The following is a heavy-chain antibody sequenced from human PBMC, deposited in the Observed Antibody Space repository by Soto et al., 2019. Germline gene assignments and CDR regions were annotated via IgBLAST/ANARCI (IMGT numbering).Heavy chain of an antibody. J-gene: IGHJ6*02. CDR1: GGSISSYY. V-gene: IGHV4-59*01. CDR3: ARDFGTPSYYGTDV. D-gene: IGHD3-10*01. Sequence: PSETLSLTCTVSGGSISSYYWSWIRQPPGKGLEWIGYIYCSGSTNYNPSLKSRVTISVDTSKNQFSLKLSSVTAADTAVYYCARDFGTPSYYGTDVRGQGTTVTVSS. CDR2: IYCSGST.